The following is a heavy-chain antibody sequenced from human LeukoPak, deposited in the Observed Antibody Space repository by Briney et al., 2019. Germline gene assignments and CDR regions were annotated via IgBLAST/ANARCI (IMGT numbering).Heavy chain of an antibody. Sequence: QPGGSLRLSCAASGFTFSSYGMHWVRRGPGKGLEWVAFIRYDGSNKYYADSVKGRFTISRDNSKNTLYLQMNSLRAEDTAVYYCANNPMVRGEAELRRPSHFDYWGQGTLVTVSS. D-gene: IGHD3-10*01. CDR1: GFTFSSYG. J-gene: IGHJ4*02. V-gene: IGHV3-30*02. CDR2: IRYDGSNK. CDR3: ANNPMVRGEAELRRPSHFDY.